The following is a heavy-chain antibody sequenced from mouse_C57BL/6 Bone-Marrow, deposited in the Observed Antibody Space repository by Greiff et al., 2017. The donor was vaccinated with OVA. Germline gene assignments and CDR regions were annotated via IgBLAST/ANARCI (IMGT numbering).Heavy chain of an antibody. CDR1: GFTFSSYA. J-gene: IGHJ2*01. Sequence: EVQLMQPGAGFVKPVGSLKLSCAASGFTFSSYAMTWVRQTPEKRLEWVAYISSGGDYINYAATVKGRFTISRDNARNTLYMQMSSLKSEDTAMYYGTREGLRRAFDYWGQGTTLTVSS. V-gene: IGHV5-9-1*02. CDR2: ISSGGDYI. CDR3: TREGLRRAFDY. D-gene: IGHD2-4*01.